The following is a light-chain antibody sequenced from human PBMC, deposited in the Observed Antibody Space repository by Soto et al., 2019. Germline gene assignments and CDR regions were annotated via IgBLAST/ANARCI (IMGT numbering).Light chain of an antibody. J-gene: IGKJ3*01. CDR1: QSISSS. Sequence: EVQMTQSPATLSVSLGETATLSCTASQSISSSLAWYQQKPGQAPRLLIYFKSTLATAIPTRFSGSGSGTDFTLTISSLEPEDFAVYYCQQRSNWPCTFGPGTKVDIK. V-gene: IGKV3-15*01. CDR3: QQRSNWPCT. CDR2: FKS.